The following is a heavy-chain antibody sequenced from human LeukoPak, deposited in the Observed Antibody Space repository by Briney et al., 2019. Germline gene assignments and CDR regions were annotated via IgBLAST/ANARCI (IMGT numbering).Heavy chain of an antibody. V-gene: IGHV3-7*01. CDR2: IEQDGSEK. J-gene: IGHJ4*02. Sequence: PGGSLRLSCAASGFIFSNYWMSWVRQAPGKGLEWVANIEQDGSEKYYVNSVKGRFTIPRDNAKNSLYLQMNSLRAEDTAIYFCAREDDWNYEDYWGQGTLVTVSS. CDR3: AREDDWNYEDY. D-gene: IGHD1-7*01. CDR1: GFIFSNYW.